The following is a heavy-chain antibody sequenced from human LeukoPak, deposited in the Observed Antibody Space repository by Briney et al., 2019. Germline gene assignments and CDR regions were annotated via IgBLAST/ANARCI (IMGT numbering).Heavy chain of an antibody. CDR1: GFTFNNYW. CDR3: ARVMAASVWRSYGSYYYYYYMDV. V-gene: IGHV3-7*01. Sequence: PGGSLRLSXAASGFTFNNYWMGWVRQAPGKGLEWVANIKEDGSEKNYVDSVKGRFTISRDNAKNSLYLQMSSLRAADTAVYYCARVMAASVWRSYGSYYYYYYMDVWGKGTTVTVSS. D-gene: IGHD3-16*01. J-gene: IGHJ6*03. CDR2: IKEDGSEK.